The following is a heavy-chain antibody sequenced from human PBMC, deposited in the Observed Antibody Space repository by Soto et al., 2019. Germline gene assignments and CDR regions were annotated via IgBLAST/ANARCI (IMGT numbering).Heavy chain of an antibody. CDR1: GFTFSSYT. J-gene: IGHJ4*02. D-gene: IGHD6-19*01. CDR3: ANRPAPLGWYS. Sequence: GGSLRLSCAASGFTFSSYTMNWVRQAPGKGLEWVSFISSGGCSMYYADSVMGRFTISRDNAKNTLYLQVNSLRADDTAVYYCANRPAPLGWYSWGQGTLVTVSS. V-gene: IGHV3-48*01. CDR2: ISSGGCSM.